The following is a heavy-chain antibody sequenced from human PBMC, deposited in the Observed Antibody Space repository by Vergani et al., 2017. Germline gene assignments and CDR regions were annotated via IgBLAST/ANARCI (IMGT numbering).Heavy chain of an antibody. CDR2: IYYSGST. CDR3: ARAPRWGYSWFDP. J-gene: IGHJ5*02. Sequence: QVQLQESGPGLVKPSETLSLTCTVSGGSISSYYWSWIRQPPGKGLEWIGYIYYSGSTNYNPSLKSRVTISVDTSKNQFSLKLSSVTAADTAVYYCARAPRWGYSWFDPWGQGTLVTVSS. V-gene: IGHV4-59*01. CDR1: GGSISSYY. D-gene: IGHD3-16*01.